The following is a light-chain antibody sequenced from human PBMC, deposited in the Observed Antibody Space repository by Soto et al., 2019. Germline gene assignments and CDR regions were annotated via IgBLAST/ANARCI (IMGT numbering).Light chain of an antibody. CDR3: QTWDTVARVV. Sequence: QPVLTQSPSASASLGASVKLTCTLSSGHSSYAIAWHQQQPEKGPRYLMKLSSDGSHSKGDGIPDRFSGSSSGAERYLTISSLQSEDEADDYCQTWDTVARVVFGGGTKLTVL. V-gene: IGLV4-69*01. J-gene: IGLJ2*01. CDR2: LSSDGSH. CDR1: SGHSSYA.